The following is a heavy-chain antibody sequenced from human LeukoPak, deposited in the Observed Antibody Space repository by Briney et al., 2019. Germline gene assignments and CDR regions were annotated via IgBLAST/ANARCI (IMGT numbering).Heavy chain of an antibody. J-gene: IGHJ5*02. V-gene: IGHV3-23*01. CDR3: AKEYCDSTSCYLGWFDP. CDR1: GFTFSSYA. D-gene: IGHD2-2*01. CDR2: ISGSGAST. Sequence: GGSLRLSCAASGFTFSSYAMSWVRQAPGKGLEWVSGISGSGASTYYADSVKGRFTISRGSSKNTLYLQMNSLRAEDTAVYYCAKEYCDSTSCYLGWFDPWGQGTLVTVSS.